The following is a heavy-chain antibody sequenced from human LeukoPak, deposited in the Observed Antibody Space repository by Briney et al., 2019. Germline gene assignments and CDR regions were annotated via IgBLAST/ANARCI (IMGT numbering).Heavy chain of an antibody. CDR3: ARRREYCSGGSCYPEDYYYYMDV. D-gene: IGHD2-15*01. CDR1: GYTFTSYY. J-gene: IGHJ6*03. CDR2: INPSGGST. Sequence: ASVKVSCKASGYTFTSYYMHWVRQAPGQGLEWMGIINPSGGSTSYAQKFQGRVTMTRDTSTSTVYMELSSLRSEDTAVYYCARRREYCSGGSCYPEDYYYYMDVWGKGTTVTVSS. V-gene: IGHV1-46*01.